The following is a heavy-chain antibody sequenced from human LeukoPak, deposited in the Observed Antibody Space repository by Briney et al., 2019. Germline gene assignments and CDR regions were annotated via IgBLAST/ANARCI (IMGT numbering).Heavy chain of an antibody. D-gene: IGHD3-22*01. V-gene: IGHV4-34*01. CDR1: GGSFSGYY. Sequence: SETLSLTCAVYGGSFSGYYWSWIRQPPGKGLEWIGEINHSGSTNYNPSPKSRVTISVDTSKNRFSLKLSSVTAADTVVYYCARDRGSSGYYYWFDPWGQGTLVTVSS. J-gene: IGHJ5*02. CDR2: INHSGST. CDR3: ARDRGSSGYYYWFDP.